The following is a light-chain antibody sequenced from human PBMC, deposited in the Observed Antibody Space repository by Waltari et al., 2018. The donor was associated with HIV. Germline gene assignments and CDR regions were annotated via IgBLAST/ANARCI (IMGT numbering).Light chain of an antibody. V-gene: IGKV4-1*01. Sequence: DLVMTQSPDSLAASLGERATLHCKSNHSPLYSSDNKNYSAWYQQKPGQPPKLLIYWASTRESGVPDRFSGSGSGTDFTLTINSLQAEDVAVYYCQQYYSTLALTFGGGTKVEIK. CDR3: QQYYSTLALT. CDR1: HSPLYSSDNKNY. J-gene: IGKJ4*01. CDR2: WAS.